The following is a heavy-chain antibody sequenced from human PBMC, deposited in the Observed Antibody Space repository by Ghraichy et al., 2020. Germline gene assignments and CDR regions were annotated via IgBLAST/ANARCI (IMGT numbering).Heavy chain of an antibody. V-gene: IGHV1-46*01. D-gene: IGHD3-22*01. CDR3: ARAVIRHRPMIVVVTPRYYYYGMDV. CDR2: INPSGGST. Sequence: ASVKVSCKASGYTFTSYYMHWVRQAPGQGLEWMGIINPSGGSTSYAQKFQGRVTMTRDTSTSTVYMELSSLRSEDTAVYYCARAVIRHRPMIVVVTPRYYYYGMDVWGQGTTVTVSS. CDR1: GYTFTSYY. J-gene: IGHJ6*02.